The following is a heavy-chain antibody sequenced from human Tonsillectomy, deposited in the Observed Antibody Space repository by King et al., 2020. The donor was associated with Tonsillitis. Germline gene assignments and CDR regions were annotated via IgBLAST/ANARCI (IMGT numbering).Heavy chain of an antibody. CDR3: VKDYYDSSAPRSCGMDV. J-gene: IGHJ6*02. V-gene: IGHV3-9*01. CDR1: GFTFDDYA. Sequence: VQLVQSGGGLVQPGRSLRLSCAASGFTFDDYAMHWVRQAPGKGLEWVSGISWNSGSIGYADSVKGRFTISRDNAKNSLYLQMNSLRAEDTALYYCVKDYYDSSAPRSCGMDVWGQGTTVTVSS. CDR2: ISWNSGSI. D-gene: IGHD3-22*01.